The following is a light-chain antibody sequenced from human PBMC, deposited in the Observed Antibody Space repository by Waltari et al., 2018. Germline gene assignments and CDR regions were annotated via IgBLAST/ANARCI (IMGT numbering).Light chain of an antibody. Sequence: QSALTQPASVSGSPGQSITISCTATSSAVGNFKYVSWYQQQPGKAPKLIVYEDSKRRSGCSNRLSGSKSATQGSLTISGVQAEDGADYYCCSYVDTWVVGGGTELTVL. CDR1: SSAVGNFKY. CDR3: CSYVDTWV. V-gene: IGLV2-23*01. CDR2: EDS. J-gene: IGLJ3*02.